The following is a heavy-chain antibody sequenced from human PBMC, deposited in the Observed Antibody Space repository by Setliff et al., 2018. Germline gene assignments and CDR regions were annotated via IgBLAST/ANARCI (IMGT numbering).Heavy chain of an antibody. Sequence: SETLSLTCTVSGASLNSGTYYWGWIRQPPGKGLEWIGRIYYRGDTYYNASLKGRLTISVDTAKNQFSLKLTSVTAADTAVYYCARTGTYRYFDYWGQGTRVTVSS. CDR1: GASLNSGTYY. CDR3: ARTGTYRYFDY. V-gene: IGHV4-39*01. CDR2: IYYRGDT. D-gene: IGHD1-1*01. J-gene: IGHJ4*02.